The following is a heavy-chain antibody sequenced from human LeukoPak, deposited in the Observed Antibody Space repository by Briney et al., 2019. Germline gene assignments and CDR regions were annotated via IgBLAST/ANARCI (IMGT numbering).Heavy chain of an antibody. J-gene: IGHJ4*02. D-gene: IGHD3-10*01. CDR2: IVASASRT. V-gene: IGHV3-23*01. CDR1: GFMFNLYA. CDR3: AKDSDYYGSGRGVDYFDF. Sequence: GGSLRLSCAASGFMFNLYAMHWVRQAPGKGLEWVSTIVASASRTSYADSVKGRFTIARDNSRNTLFLQMDSLTDEDTATYFCAKDSDYYGSGRGVDYFDFWGQGTLVTVSS.